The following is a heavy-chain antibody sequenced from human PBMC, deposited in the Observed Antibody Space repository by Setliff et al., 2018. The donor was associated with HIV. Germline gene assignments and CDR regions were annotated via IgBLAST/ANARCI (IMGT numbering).Heavy chain of an antibody. D-gene: IGHD6-6*01. Sequence: GGSLRLSCAASGFTFSSYSMNWVRQAPGKGLEWISYISSKRTSIYYADSVKGRFTIARDNSRNTLYLQMNTLRAEDTAVYYCARDPTAQYNNPSGYFDNWGQGTLVTVSS. CDR1: GFTFSSYS. V-gene: IGHV3-48*01. CDR3: ARDPTAQYNNPSGYFDN. CDR2: ISSKRTSI. J-gene: IGHJ4*02.